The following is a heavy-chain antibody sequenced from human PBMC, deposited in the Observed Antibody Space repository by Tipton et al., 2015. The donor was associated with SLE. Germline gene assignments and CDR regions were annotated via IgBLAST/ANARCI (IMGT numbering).Heavy chain of an antibody. CDR1: GGSISSHY. CDR3: ATHPRSYSSGWSYYFDY. J-gene: IGHJ4*01. Sequence: TLSLTCTVSGGSISSHYWSWIRQPPGKTLEWIGYIYSGGSTNYNPSLKSRVTISVDTSKNQFSLRLSSVTAADTAVYYCATHPRSYSSGWSYYFDYWGQGALVTVSS. D-gene: IGHD6-19*01. V-gene: IGHV4-59*11. CDR2: IYSGGST.